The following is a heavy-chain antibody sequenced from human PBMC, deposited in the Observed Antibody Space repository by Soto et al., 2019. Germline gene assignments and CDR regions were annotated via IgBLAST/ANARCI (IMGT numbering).Heavy chain of an antibody. CDR2: IYYSGST. V-gene: IGHV4-59*01. Sequence: SETLSLTCTVSGGSISSYYWSWIRQPPGKGLEWIGYIYYSGSTNYNPSLKSRVTISVDTSKNQFSLKLSSVTAADTAVYYCAGVFRIFGVVNAVYYYYGMDVWGQGTTVTVSS. CDR1: GGSISSYY. J-gene: IGHJ6*02. D-gene: IGHD3-3*01. CDR3: AGVFRIFGVVNAVYYYYGMDV.